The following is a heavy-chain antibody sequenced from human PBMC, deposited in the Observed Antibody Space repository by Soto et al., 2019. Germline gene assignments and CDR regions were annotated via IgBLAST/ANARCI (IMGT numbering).Heavy chain of an antibody. Sequence: WGSLTLSCIVSGFTFNCYSMNWVGRAPGGGLVWVSYISPRSDIYYAHSVKGRLTISRDNAKNSLSLEMDSLRVEDTGVYYCAREKTAWTPSYGFDXWGQGTMVTVSX. CDR1: GFTFNCYS. CDR2: ISPRSDI. D-gene: IGHD2-21*02. V-gene: IGHV3-21*01. J-gene: IGHJ4*01. CDR3: AREKTAWTPSYGFDX.